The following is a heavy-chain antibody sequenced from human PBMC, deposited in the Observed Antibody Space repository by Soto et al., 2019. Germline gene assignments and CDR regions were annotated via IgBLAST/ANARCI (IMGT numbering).Heavy chain of an antibody. CDR2: IYYSGST. V-gene: IGHV4-59*01. Sequence: PXATLTLTCTVSGGSISSYYWSWIRQPPGKGLEWIGYIYYSGSTNYNPSLKSRVTISVDTSKNQFSLKLSSVTAADTAVYYCARLYSGSYYPPPPFDYWGQGTLVTVSS. CDR3: ARLYSGSYYPPPPFDY. CDR1: GGSISSYY. D-gene: IGHD1-26*01. J-gene: IGHJ4*02.